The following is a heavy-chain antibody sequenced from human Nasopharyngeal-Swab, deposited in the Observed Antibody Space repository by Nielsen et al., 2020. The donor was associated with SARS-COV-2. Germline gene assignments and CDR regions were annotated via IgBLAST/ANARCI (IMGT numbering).Heavy chain of an antibody. CDR1: GFTFSSYG. Sequence: GESLKISCAASGFTFSSYGMHWVRQAPGKGLEWVAVIWYDGSNKYYADSVKSRFTISRDNSKNTLYLQMNSLRAEDTAVYYCARDNLDYGDYNPEDYYYYYGMDVWGQGTMVTVSS. CDR3: ARDNLDYGDYNPEDYYYYYGMDV. V-gene: IGHV3-33*01. D-gene: IGHD4-17*01. CDR2: IWYDGSNK. J-gene: IGHJ6*02.